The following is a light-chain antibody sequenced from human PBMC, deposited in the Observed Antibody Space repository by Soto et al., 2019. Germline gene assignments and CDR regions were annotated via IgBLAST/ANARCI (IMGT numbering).Light chain of an antibody. CDR2: KAS. J-gene: IGKJ1*01. CDR1: QSISSW. V-gene: IGKV1-5*03. CDR3: QQYNSYSRT. Sequence: DLQMTQSPSTLSASVGDRVTITCRASQSISSWLAWYQQKPGKAPKLLIYKASSLESGVPSRFSGSGSGTEFSLTISCLQPDDFATYYCQQYNSYSRTFGQGTKVEIK.